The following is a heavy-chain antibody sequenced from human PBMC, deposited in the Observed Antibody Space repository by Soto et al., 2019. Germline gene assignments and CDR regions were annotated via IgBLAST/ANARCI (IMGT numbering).Heavy chain of an antibody. V-gene: IGHV4-30-2*01. CDR3: APRPHNYYGLDL. CDR1: GGSIRTLDYS. Sequence: SETLSLTCIVSGGSIRTLDYSWNWIRQPPGKAPESIGYVYENGNAYPEPSLKSRVTISIDVAKNQFSLKMTSITAADAGLYYRAPRPHNYYGLDLWGQGTTVTVYS. D-gene: IGHD3-10*01. CDR2: VYENGNA. J-gene: IGHJ6*02.